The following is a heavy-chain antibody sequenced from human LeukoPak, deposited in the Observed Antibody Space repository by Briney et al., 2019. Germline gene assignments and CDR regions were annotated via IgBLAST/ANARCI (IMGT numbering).Heavy chain of an antibody. V-gene: IGHV4-34*01. D-gene: IGHD3-10*01. CDR2: INHSGST. CDR1: GGSFSGYY. Sequence: TSETLSLTCAVYGGSFSGYYWSWIRQPPGKGLEWIGEINHSGSTNYNPSLKSRVTISVDTSKNQFSLKLSSVTAADTAVYYCARGGGWSGPSDAFDIWGQGTMVTVSS. J-gene: IGHJ3*02. CDR3: ARGGGWSGPSDAFDI.